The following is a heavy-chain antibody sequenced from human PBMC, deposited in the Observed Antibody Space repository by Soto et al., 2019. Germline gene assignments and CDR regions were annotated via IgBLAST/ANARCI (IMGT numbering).Heavy chain of an antibody. Sequence: ASVKVSCKASGYTFTSYDINWVRQATGQGLEWMGWMNPNSGNTGYAQKFQGRVTMTRNTSISTAYMELNSLRAEDTAVYYCAKYDYDNHGGAFDIWGQGTMVTVSS. J-gene: IGHJ3*02. CDR3: AKYDYDNHGGAFDI. D-gene: IGHD3-16*01. CDR2: MNPNSGNT. V-gene: IGHV1-8*01. CDR1: GYTFTSYD.